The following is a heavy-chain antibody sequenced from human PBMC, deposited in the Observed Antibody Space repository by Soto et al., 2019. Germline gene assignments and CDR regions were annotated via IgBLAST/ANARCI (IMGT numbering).Heavy chain of an antibody. CDR2: INPNGGVT. Sequence: VSVKVSCKTSGDSFNDYYIHWVRQAPGQGHEWIGWINPNGGVTKYAQRIQGRVTVTRDTSIRTVYMEMSSLRSDDTAVYYCARESGGATATLDYYYFYMDVWGKGTTVTVSS. J-gene: IGHJ6*03. CDR3: ARESGGATATLDYYYFYMDV. CDR1: GDSFNDYY. V-gene: IGHV1-2*02. D-gene: IGHD5-12*01.